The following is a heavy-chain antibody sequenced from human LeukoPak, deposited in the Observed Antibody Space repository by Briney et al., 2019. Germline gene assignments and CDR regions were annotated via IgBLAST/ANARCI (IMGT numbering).Heavy chain of an antibody. CDR3: ARDRGGYTYSHDY. V-gene: IGHV4-4*02. Sequence: IPSETLSLTCAVSGGSISSNNWWIWVRQSPEKGLEWIGEIYHDGSTNYNPSLKSRVTISMDKSKNQLSLKLNFVTAADTAVYYCARDRGGYTYSHDYWGQGTLVTVSS. CDR2: IYHDGST. CDR1: GGSISSNNW. J-gene: IGHJ4*02. D-gene: IGHD5-18*01.